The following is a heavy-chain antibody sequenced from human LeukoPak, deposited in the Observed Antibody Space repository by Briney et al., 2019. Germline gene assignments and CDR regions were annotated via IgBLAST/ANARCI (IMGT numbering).Heavy chain of an antibody. V-gene: IGHV3-30-3*01. CDR3: ARSVQQLAYYFDY. CDR2: ISYDGSNK. J-gene: IGHJ4*02. D-gene: IGHD6-13*01. CDR1: GFTFSSYA. Sequence: PGGSLRLSCAASGFTFSSYAMHWVRQAPGKGLEWVAVISYDGSNKCYADSVKGRFTISRDNSKNTLYLQMNSLRAEDTAVYYCARSVQQLAYYFDYWGQGTLVTVSS.